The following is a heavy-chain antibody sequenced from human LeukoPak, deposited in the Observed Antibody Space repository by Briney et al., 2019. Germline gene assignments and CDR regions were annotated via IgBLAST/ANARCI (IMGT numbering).Heavy chain of an antibody. CDR2: VSSDGSID. CDR3: AREGMGTTFSAWFEP. Sequence: GRSLRLSCAASGFTFSNCGMHWVRQAPGKGLEWVAVVSSDGSIDYYADSLRGRFTVSRDNSKNTMFLQFNTLRPEDTAVYYRAREGMGTTFSAWFEPWGQGTLVTASS. V-gene: IGHV3-30*03. CDR1: GFTFSNCG. J-gene: IGHJ5*02. D-gene: IGHD1-7*01.